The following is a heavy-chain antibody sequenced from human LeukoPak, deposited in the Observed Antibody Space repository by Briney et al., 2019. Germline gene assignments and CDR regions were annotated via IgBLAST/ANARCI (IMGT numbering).Heavy chain of an antibody. J-gene: IGHJ4*02. Sequence: PGGSLRLSCAASGFTFSDHEINWVRQAPGKGLEWVSCISTSGSTTYYADSVKGRFTISRDNAKNSLFLQMNTLTVEDTAVYYCARGALHVFDYWGQGTPVTVSS. D-gene: IGHD3-10*02. V-gene: IGHV3-48*03. CDR3: ARGALHVFDY. CDR1: GFTFSDHE. CDR2: ISTSGSTT.